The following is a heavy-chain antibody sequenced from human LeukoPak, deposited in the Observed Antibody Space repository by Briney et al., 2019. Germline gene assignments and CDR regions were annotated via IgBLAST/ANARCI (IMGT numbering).Heavy chain of an antibody. CDR3: ARLKLHYYGSGSYAFDV. V-gene: IGHV4-59*08. J-gene: IGHJ3*01. CDR2: IHYRGST. CDR1: GGSISSYY. Sequence: SETLSLTCTVPGGSISSYYWSWIRQPPGKGLEWIGNIHYRGSTNYTPSFKSRVTMSVDTSKTQLSLRLTSVTAADTAMYFCARLKLHYYGSGSYAFDVWGQGKMVAVSS. D-gene: IGHD3-10*01.